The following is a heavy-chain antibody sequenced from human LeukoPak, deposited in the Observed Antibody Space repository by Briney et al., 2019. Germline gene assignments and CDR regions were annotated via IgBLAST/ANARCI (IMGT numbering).Heavy chain of an antibody. J-gene: IGHJ3*02. D-gene: IGHD2-15*01. CDR3: ARDQRGYCSGGSCDDAFDI. V-gene: IGHV3-48*04. Sequence: AGGSLRLSCAATEFTFSSYWMSWVRQAPGKGLEWVSYISSSGSTIYYADSVKGRFTISRDNAKNSLYLQMNSLRAEDTAVYYCARDQRGYCSGGSCDDAFDIWGQGTMVTVSS. CDR1: EFTFSSYW. CDR2: ISSSGSTI.